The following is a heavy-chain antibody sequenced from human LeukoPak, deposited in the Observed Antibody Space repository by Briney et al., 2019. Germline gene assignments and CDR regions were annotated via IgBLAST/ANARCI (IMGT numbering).Heavy chain of an antibody. CDR2: INHNGST. V-gene: IGHV4-34*01. Sequence: SETLSLTCAVYGGSFSGYYWNWVRQPPGKGLEWIGEINHNGSTNYNPSLKSRVTISVDTSKNQFSLKLSSVTAADTAVYYCASPSGRGGYSFDYWGQGTLVTVSS. CDR1: GGSFSGYY. J-gene: IGHJ4*02. CDR3: ASPSGRGGYSFDY. D-gene: IGHD2-15*01.